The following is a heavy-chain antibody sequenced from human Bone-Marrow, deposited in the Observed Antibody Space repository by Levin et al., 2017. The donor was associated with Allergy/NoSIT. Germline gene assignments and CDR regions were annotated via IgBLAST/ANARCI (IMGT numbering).Heavy chain of an antibody. CDR1: GFIFDDYA. D-gene: IGHD3-10*02. V-gene: IGHV3-9*01. J-gene: IGHJ6*04. CDR3: VRGRPNCSGSYYNCAMDV. CDR2: ISWNSATV. Sequence: GGSLRLSCTASGFIFDDYAMHWVRQRPGKGLEWVSGISWNSATVGYADSVRGRSTLSRDNAKNSLHLEMNSLTGEDTALYFCVRGRPNCSGSYYNCAMDVWGRGTTVTVSS.